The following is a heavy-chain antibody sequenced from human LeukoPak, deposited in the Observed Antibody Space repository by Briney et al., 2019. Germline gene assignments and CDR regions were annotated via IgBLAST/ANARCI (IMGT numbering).Heavy chain of an antibody. CDR1: GFTFSSYG. V-gene: IGHV3-30*02. J-gene: IGHJ4*02. CDR2: IRYDGSNK. CDR3: AKAPYCSSTSCYTGGY. D-gene: IGHD2-2*02. Sequence: GGSLRLSCAASGFTFSSYGMHWVRQAPGKGLEWVAFIRYDGSNKYYADSVKGRFTISRDNSKNTLYLQMNSLRAEDTAVYYCAKAPYCSSTSCYTGGYWGQGTPVTVSS.